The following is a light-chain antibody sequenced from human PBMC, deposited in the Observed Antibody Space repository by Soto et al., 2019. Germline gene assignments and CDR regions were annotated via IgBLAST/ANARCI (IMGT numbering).Light chain of an antibody. CDR2: EVN. CDR3: SSFTTRSTWV. J-gene: IGLJ3*02. CDR1: SSDVGGYNY. V-gene: IGLV2-14*01. Sequence: QSVLTQPASVSGSPGQSITISYTGASSDVGGYNYVSWYQQHPGKAPKLMIYEVNNRPSGVSNRFSGSKSGTTASLTISGLQAEDEGDYYCSSFTTRSTWVFGGGTQLTVL.